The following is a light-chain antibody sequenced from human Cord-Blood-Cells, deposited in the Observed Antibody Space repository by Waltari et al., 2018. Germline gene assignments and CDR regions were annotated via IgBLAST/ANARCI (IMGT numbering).Light chain of an antibody. CDR3: CSYAGSSTWV. CDR1: SSDVGSCNL. V-gene: IGLV2-23*01. CDR2: EGS. Sequence: QSALTPPASVSGAPGQSITISCTETSSDVGSCNLLTWYNHHPDKAPKHMIYEGSKRPSGVSNRFSGSKSGNTASLTISGLQAEDDADYYCCSYAGSSTWVFGGGTKLTVL. J-gene: IGLJ3*02.